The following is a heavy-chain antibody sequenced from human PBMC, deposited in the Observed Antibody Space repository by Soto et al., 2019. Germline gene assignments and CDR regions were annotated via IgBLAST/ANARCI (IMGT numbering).Heavy chain of an antibody. CDR2: IYYSGST. CDR1: GGSISSSSYC. CDR3: ARITGTTASNYYYYGMDV. J-gene: IGHJ6*02. V-gene: IGHV4-39*01. D-gene: IGHD1-7*01. Sequence: SETLSLTCTVSGGSISSSSYCFFCIRQPPGNGLEWIGSIYYSGSTYYNPSLKSRVTISVDTSKNQFSLKLSSVTAADTAVYYCARITGTTASNYYYYGMDVWGQGTTVTVLL.